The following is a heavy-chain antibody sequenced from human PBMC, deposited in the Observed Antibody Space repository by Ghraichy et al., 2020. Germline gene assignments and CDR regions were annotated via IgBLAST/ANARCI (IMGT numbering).Heavy chain of an antibody. CDR1: GFTFSNAW. V-gene: IGHV3-15*01. Sequence: GGSLRLSCAAFGFTFSNAWMSWVRQAPGKGLEWVGRIKSKTDGGTTDYAAPVKGRFTISRDDSKNTLYLQMNSLKTEDTAVYYCTTGAGYCSSTSCYTPYYYYGMDVWGQGTTVTVSS. CDR2: IKSKTDGGTT. D-gene: IGHD2-2*02. CDR3: TTGAGYCSSTSCYTPYYYYGMDV. J-gene: IGHJ6*02.